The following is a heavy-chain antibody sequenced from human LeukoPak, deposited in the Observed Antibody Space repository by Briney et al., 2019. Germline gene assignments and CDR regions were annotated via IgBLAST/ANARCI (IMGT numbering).Heavy chain of an antibody. J-gene: IGHJ4*02. CDR1: GSIFTAYW. V-gene: IGHV5-51*01. CDR3: ARQEYSSSSADY. Sequence: HGASLQISCKCSGSIFTAYWIGWGRQLPGKGLEWMGIIYPGDSDNRYSPSFQGQVTISADKSISTAYLQWSSLKASDTAMYYCARQEYSSSSADYWGQGTLVTVSS. CDR2: IYPGDSDN. D-gene: IGHD6-6*01.